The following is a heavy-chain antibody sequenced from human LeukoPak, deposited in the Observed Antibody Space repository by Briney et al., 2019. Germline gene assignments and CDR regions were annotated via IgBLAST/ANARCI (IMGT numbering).Heavy chain of an antibody. D-gene: IGHD3-16*02. CDR2: ISSSSSTI. J-gene: IGHJ4*02. CDR3: ARDSYDYVWGSYRLGTDYFDY. Sequence: GGTQRLSCAASGLTFSSYSMNWVRQAPGKGLEWVSYISSSSSTIYYADSVKRRFTIYRDNAKNSLHLQMNSLRGEDTAVYYCARDSYDYVWGSYRLGTDYFDYWGQGALVTVSS. CDR1: GLTFSSYS. V-gene: IGHV3-48*04.